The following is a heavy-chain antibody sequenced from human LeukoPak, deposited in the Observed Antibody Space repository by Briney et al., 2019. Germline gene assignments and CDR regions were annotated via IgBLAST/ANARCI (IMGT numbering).Heavy chain of an antibody. CDR3: ARGGPYYGSGSYPFDP. CDR2: INPNSGGT. D-gene: IGHD3-10*01. Sequence: VASVKVSCKASGYTFTGYYMHWVRQAPGQGLEWVGWINPNSGGTNYAQKFQGRVTMTRDTSISTAYMELSRLRSDDTAVYYCARGGPYYGSGSYPFDPWGQGTLVTVSS. V-gene: IGHV1-2*02. J-gene: IGHJ5*02. CDR1: GYTFTGYY.